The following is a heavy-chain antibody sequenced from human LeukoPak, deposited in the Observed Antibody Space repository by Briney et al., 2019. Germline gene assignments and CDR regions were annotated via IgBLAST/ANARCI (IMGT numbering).Heavy chain of an antibody. CDR3: ARDGGSGLPGAFYI. D-gene: IGHD3-10*01. Sequence: SETLSLTCTVSGGSISSYYWSWIREPPGRGLEWIGFIYSSGTTNYNPSLKSRVTMSVDTSKNQLSLKLSSVTAADTAVYYCARDGGSGLPGAFYIWSQGTVVTVSS. CDR2: IYSSGTT. J-gene: IGHJ3*02. CDR1: GGSISSYY. V-gene: IGHV4-59*01.